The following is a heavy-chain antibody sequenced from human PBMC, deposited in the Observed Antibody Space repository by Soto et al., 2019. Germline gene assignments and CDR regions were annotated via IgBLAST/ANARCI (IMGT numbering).Heavy chain of an antibody. V-gene: IGHV1-69*13. CDR2: IIPIIGTA. D-gene: IGHD3-16*02. CDR3: ARSVWGTYRYPNWFDP. CDR1: GGTFSSYA. Sequence: SVKVSCKASGGTFSSYAISWVRQAPGQGLEWLGGIIPIIGTANYAQKFQVRVTITADESTITAYMELSSLISEDTAVYYCARSVWGTYRYPNWFDPWGQGTLVTVSS. J-gene: IGHJ5*02.